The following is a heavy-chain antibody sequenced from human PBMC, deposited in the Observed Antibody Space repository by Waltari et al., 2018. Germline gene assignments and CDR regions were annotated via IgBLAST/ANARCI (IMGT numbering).Heavy chain of an antibody. Sequence: QVQLVESGGGVVQPGRSLRLSCAASGCTVSSYASTWVRQAQGKGLEWVAVISYDGSNKYYADSVKGRFTISRDNSKNTLYLQMNSLRAEDTAVYYCARVKGGSSSWSLPGYWGQGTLVTVSS. V-gene: IGHV3-30-3*01. CDR3: ARVKGGSSSWSLPGY. D-gene: IGHD6-13*01. CDR2: ISYDGSNK. J-gene: IGHJ4*02. CDR1: GCTVSSYA.